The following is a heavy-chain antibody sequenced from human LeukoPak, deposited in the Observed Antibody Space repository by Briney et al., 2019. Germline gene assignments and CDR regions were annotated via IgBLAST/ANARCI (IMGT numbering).Heavy chain of an antibody. Sequence: SETLSLTSTVSGAPIRTYYWDWIRQAPGKGLEWIGCISDSGTTYYNPSLKSRVTISLDTSKNHFSLKLTSVTAADTAVYFCTKGYYEPFDYWGQGMMVTVSS. V-gene: IGHV4-59*01. CDR2: ISDSGTT. D-gene: IGHD3-22*01. J-gene: IGHJ4*02. CDR3: TKGYYEPFDY. CDR1: GAPIRTYY.